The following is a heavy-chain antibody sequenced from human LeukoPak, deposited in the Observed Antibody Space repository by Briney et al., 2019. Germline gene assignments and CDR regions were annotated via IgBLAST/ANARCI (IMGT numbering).Heavy chain of an antibody. CDR2: IYYTGST. CDR3: AREPINYDSWFDP. V-gene: IGHV4-59*01. J-gene: IGHJ5*02. CDR1: GDSISTYY. Sequence: PSETLSLTCTVSGDSISTYYWSWIRQPPRKGLEWIGYIYYTGSTSYNPSLKSRVTMSVDTSKNQFSLWLSSVTAADTAVYYCAREPINYDSWFDPWGQGILVTVSS. D-gene: IGHD3-3*01.